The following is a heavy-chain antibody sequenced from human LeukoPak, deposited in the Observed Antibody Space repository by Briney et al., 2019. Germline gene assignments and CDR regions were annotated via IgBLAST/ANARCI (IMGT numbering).Heavy chain of an antibody. CDR2: IYPRDSDT. D-gene: IGHD3-10*01. V-gene: IGHV5-51*01. J-gene: IGHJ3*02. Sequence: GESLKTSCKGSGYSFTNYWIGWVRQMPGEGLEWMGIIYPRDSDTRNSPSFQGQVTISADKSISTAYLQWSSLKASDTAMYYRARRDPSSADGFDIWGQGTVVTVSS. CDR3: ARRDPSSADGFDI. CDR1: GYSFTNYW.